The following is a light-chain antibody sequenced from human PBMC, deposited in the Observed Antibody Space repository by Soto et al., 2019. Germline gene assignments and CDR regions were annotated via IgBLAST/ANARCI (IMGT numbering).Light chain of an antibody. V-gene: IGKV1-39*01. J-gene: IGKJ5*01. CDR1: QSISSY. CDR2: AAS. Sequence: DIQTTQSPSSLSASVRDRVTITCRASQSISSYLNWYQQKPGKAPKLLIYAASTLQSGVPSRFSGSGSGTDFTLTISCLQSEDFATYYCQQYYSLPITFGQGTRLEIK. CDR3: QQYYSLPIT.